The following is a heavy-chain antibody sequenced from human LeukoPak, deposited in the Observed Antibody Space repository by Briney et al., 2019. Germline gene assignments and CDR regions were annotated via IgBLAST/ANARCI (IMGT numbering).Heavy chain of an antibody. CDR1: GYPFTTWE. J-gene: IGHJ5*02. CDR2: VHPNGGNT. D-gene: IGHD1-14*01. V-gene: IGHV1-8*01. Sequence: ASVKVSCKTSGYPFTTWEINWVRQAAGQGLEWMGWVHPNGGNTAYAQKFQGRVTMTRDTSISTAYMELSGLASDDTAVYFCARGPRNDPWGQGTLVTVSS. CDR3: ARGPRNDP.